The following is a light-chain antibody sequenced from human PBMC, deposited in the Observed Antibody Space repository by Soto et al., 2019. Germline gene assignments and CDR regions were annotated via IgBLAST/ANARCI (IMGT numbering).Light chain of an antibody. CDR3: NSYGGTNNYVV. Sequence: QSALTQPPSASGSPGQSVTISCTGTSSDFGGYNYVSWYRQHPGKAPQFIIYDVNKRTSGLHDRFSASKSVNTSTLTASGLQAEDEADYFCNSYGGTNNYVVFGGGTQLTVL. CDR2: DVN. J-gene: IGLJ2*01. V-gene: IGLV2-8*01. CDR1: SSDFGGYNY.